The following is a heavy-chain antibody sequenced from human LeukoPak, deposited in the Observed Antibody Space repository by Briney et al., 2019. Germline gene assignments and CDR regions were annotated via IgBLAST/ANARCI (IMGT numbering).Heavy chain of an antibody. CDR1: GGTFSSYA. CDR2: IIPIFGTA. D-gene: IGHD3-22*01. CDR3: ARQRAYYDSSGYSGDY. V-gene: IGHV1-69*13. J-gene: IGHJ4*02. Sequence: ASVKVSCKASGGTFSSYAISWVRQAPGQGLEWMGGIIPIFGTANYAQKFQGRVTITADESTSTAYMELSSLRSEDTAVYYCARQRAYYDSSGYSGDYWGQGTLVTVSS.